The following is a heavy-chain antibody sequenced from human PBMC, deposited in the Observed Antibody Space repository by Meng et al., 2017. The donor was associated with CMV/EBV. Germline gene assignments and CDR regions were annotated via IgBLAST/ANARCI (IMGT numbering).Heavy chain of an antibody. J-gene: IGHJ5*01. CDR2: MNPYSGNT. V-gene: IGHV1-8*03. D-gene: IGHD1-7*01. CDR3: ARYLTGSTRGGRFDS. CDR1: GYTFTDYD. Sequence: ASVKVSCKASGYTFTDYDVNWVRQAAGQGLEWMGWMNPYSGNTGYAQKFQGRVTVTRNTSISTAYMELSSLRSEDTAVYYCARYLTGSTRGGRFDSWGQGTLVTVSS.